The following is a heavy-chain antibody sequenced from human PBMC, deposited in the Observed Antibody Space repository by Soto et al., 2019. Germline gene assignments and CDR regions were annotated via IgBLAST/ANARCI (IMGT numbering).Heavy chain of an antibody. V-gene: IGHV3-21*01. CDR2: ISSRSGYI. CDR1: GFTFSSYN. D-gene: IGHD1-26*01. Sequence: EVRLVESGGGLVKPGGSLRLSCAASGFTFSSYNMNWVRQASGKGLEWVSSISSRSGYIYYADSVKGRFTISRDNGKKSLYLQMNSLRAEDTAVYYCTRDRETNGGSDFWGQGTLVTVSS. CDR3: TRDRETNGGSDF. J-gene: IGHJ4*02.